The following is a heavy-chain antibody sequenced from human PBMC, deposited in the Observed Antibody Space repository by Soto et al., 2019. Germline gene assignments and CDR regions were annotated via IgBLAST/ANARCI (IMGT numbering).Heavy chain of an antibody. Sequence: SETLSLTCAVYCGSFSGYYWSWIRQPPGKGLEWIGEINHSGSTNYNPSLKSRVTISVDTSKNQFSLKLRSVTAADTAVYYCARQSPDYLGSVGWFDPWGQGTLVTVSS. J-gene: IGHJ5*02. V-gene: IGHV4-34*01. CDR3: ARQSPDYLGSVGWFDP. CDR2: INHSGST. D-gene: IGHD1-26*01. CDR1: CGSFSGYY.